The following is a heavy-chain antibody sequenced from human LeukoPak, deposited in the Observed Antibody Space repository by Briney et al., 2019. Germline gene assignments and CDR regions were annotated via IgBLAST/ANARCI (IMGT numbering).Heavy chain of an antibody. CDR1: GITFSSYA. J-gene: IGHJ4*02. V-gene: IGHV3-23*01. CDR2: ISGSGGST. D-gene: IGHD5-12*01. CDR3: AKWAAGDSGYGHRDY. Sequence: GGSLRLSCAASGITFSSYAMSWVRQAPGKGLEWVSAISGSGGSTYYADSVKGRFTISRDNSKNTLYLQMNSLRAEDTAVYYCAKWAAGDSGYGHRDYWGQGTLVTVSS.